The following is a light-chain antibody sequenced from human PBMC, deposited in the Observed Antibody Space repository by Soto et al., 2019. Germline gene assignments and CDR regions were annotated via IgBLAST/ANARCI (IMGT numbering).Light chain of an antibody. V-gene: IGLV2-14*01. J-gene: IGLJ2*01. CDR1: SSDVGGYNY. CDR2: DVS. Sequence: QSALTQPASVSGSPGPSITISCTGTSSDVGGYNYVSWYQQHPGKAPKLMIYDVSNRPSGVSNRFSGSKSGNTASLTISGLQAEDEADYYCSSYTSSSIVVFGGGTQLTVL. CDR3: SSYTSSSIVV.